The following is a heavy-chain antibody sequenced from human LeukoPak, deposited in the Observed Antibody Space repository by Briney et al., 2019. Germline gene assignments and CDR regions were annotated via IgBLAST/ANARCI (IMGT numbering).Heavy chain of an antibody. Sequence: SETLSLTCTVSGGSINSYYWSWIRQPPGKGLEWIGYIYQSGSTYYNPSLKSRVTISVDRSKNQFSLKLSSVTAADTAVYYCAKDPRGGRPDAFDIWGQGTMVTVSS. CDR2: IYQSGST. J-gene: IGHJ3*02. V-gene: IGHV4-59*12. CDR3: AKDPRGGRPDAFDI. D-gene: IGHD3-16*01. CDR1: GGSINSYY.